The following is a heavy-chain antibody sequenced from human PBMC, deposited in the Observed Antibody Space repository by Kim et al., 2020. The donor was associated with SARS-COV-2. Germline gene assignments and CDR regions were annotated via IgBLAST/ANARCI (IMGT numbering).Heavy chain of an antibody. D-gene: IGHD4-17*01. CDR1: GYTFTSYA. J-gene: IGHJ6*02. V-gene: IGHV1-3*01. Sequence: ASVKVSCKASGYTFTSYAMHWVRQAPGQRLEWMGWINAGNGNTKYSQKFQGRVTITRDTSASTAYMELSSLRSEDTAVYYCAREMGTVTTYYYYGMDVWGQGTTVTVSS. CDR3: AREMGTVTTYYYYGMDV. CDR2: INAGNGNT.